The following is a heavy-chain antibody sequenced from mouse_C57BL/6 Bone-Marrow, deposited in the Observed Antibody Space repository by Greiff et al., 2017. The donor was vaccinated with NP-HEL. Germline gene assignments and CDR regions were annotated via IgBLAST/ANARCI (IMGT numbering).Heavy chain of an antibody. CDR1: GFNIKDDY. Sequence: VQLQQSGAELVRPGASVKLSCTASGFNIKDDYMHWVKQRPEQGLEWIGWIDPENGDTEYASKFQGKATITADTSSNTAYLQLSSLTSEDTAVYYCTSVRYYAMDYWGQGTSVTVSS. D-gene: IGHD6-1*01. CDR2: IDPENGDT. V-gene: IGHV14-4*01. J-gene: IGHJ4*01. CDR3: TSVRYYAMDY.